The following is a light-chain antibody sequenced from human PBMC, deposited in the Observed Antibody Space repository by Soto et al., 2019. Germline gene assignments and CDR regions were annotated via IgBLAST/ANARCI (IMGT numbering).Light chain of an antibody. CDR2: GSS. Sequence: EIVLTQSPGILSLSPGERATLSCRASQTVSGNYLAWYQQKPGQSPRLLIYGSSDRATGIPDSFSGSGSGTNFTLTSSRVEPEDFAVYYCQQYGSSPPYTFGQGTTLEI. J-gene: IGKJ2*01. CDR1: QTVSGNY. CDR3: QQYGSSPPYT. V-gene: IGKV3-20*01.